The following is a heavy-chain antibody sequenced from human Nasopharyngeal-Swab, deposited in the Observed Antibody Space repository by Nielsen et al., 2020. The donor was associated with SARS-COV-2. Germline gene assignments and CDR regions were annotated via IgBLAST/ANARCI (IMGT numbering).Heavy chain of an antibody. V-gene: IGHV3-33*01. CDR3: ASGGYDFPYYYDSSGYSSAFDI. CDR2: IWYDGSNK. CDR1: GFTFSSYG. Sequence: GSLLKISCAASGFTFSSYGMHWVRQAPGKGLEWVAVIWYDGSNKYYADSVKGRFTISRDNSKNTLYLQMNSLRAEDTAVYYCASGGYDFPYYYDSSGYSSAFDIWGQGTMVTVSS. D-gene: IGHD3-22*01. J-gene: IGHJ3*02.